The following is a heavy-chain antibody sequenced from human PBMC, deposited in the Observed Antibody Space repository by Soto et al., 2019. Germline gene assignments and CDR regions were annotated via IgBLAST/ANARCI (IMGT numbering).Heavy chain of an antibody. CDR1: GGTFSSYT. D-gene: IGHD5-12*01. Sequence: ASVKVSCKASGGTFSSYTISWVRQAPGQGLEWMGRIIPILGIANYAQKFQGRVTITADKSTSTAYMELSSLRSEDTAVYYCARDRSGYDSPFDYWGQGTLVTVSS. J-gene: IGHJ4*02. CDR2: IIPILGIA. V-gene: IGHV1-69*04. CDR3: ARDRSGYDSPFDY.